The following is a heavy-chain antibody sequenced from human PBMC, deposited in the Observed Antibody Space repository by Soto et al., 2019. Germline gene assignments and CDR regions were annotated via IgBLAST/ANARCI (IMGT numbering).Heavy chain of an antibody. V-gene: IGHV3-48*01. CDR3: ARDQSYAFDF. CDR2: VSSSSDFI. Sequence: GGSLRLSCAASGFTFSSYSMNWVRQAPGKGLEWISYVSSSSDFIFYADSVKGRFTISRDNAGNSLYLQMSSLRVEDTAVYYCARDQSYAFDFWGQGTMVTVSS. CDR1: GFTFSSYS. J-gene: IGHJ3*01.